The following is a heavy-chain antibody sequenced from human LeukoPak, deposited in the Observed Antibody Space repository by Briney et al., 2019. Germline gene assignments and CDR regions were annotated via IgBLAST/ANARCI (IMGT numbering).Heavy chain of an antibody. J-gene: IGHJ6*02. V-gene: IGHV3-21*01. CDR1: GFTFSTCS. CDR2: ISSSSSYI. CDR3: ARDGIVVVPAANRAPSAYYYGMDV. Sequence: TTGGSLRLSCAASGFTFSTCSMNWVRQAPGKGLEWVSSISSSSSYIYYADSVKGRFTISRDNAKNSLYLQMNSLRAEDTAVYYCARDGIVVVPAANRAPSAYYYGMDVWGQGTTVTVSS. D-gene: IGHD2-2*01.